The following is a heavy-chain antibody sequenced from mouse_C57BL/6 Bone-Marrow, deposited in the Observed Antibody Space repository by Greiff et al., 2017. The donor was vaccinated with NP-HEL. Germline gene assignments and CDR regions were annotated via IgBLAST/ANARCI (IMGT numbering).Heavy chain of an antibody. V-gene: IGHV1-72*01. J-gene: IGHJ2*01. Sequence: VQLQQPGAELVKPGASVKLSCKASGYTFTSYLMHWVKQRPGRGLEWIGRIDPNSGGTKYNEKFKSKATLTVDKPSSTAYMQLNSLTSDDSAVYYCARYYDGSSSFDYWGQGTTLTVSS. CDR3: ARYYDGSSSFDY. D-gene: IGHD1-1*01. CDR2: IDPNSGGT. CDR1: GYTFTSYL.